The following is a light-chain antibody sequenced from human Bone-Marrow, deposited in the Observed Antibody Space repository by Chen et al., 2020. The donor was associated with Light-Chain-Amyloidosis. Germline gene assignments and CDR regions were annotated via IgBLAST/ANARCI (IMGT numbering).Light chain of an antibody. J-gene: IGLJ6*01. V-gene: IGLV1-51*01. Sequence: QSVLTQPPSVSVAPGQKVTISCSGSSSNIGKNFVTWYRQVPGAAPKVVIFDNDKRPSGIPDRFSGSKSAASATLGITGLQTGDEADYYCGTWDNRLSAVIFGGGTRVTVL. CDR3: GTWDNRLSAVI. CDR1: SSNIGKNF. CDR2: DND.